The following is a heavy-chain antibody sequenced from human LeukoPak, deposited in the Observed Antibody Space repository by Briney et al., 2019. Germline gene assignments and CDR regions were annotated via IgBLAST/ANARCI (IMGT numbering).Heavy chain of an antibody. V-gene: IGHV4-4*07. CDR1: GGSISSYY. D-gene: IGHD2-21*01. CDR2: IYTSGST. Sequence: SETLSLTCTVSGGSISSYYWSWIRQPAGKGLEWIGRIYTSGSTNYNPSLKSRVTMSVDTSKNQFSLKLSSVTAADTALYYCATAYCGGDCYWGAHWGQGTLVTVSS. CDR3: ATAYCGGDCYWGAH. J-gene: IGHJ4*02.